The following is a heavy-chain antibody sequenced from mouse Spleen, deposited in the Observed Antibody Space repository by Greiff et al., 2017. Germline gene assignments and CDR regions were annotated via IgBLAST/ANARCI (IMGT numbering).Heavy chain of an antibody. D-gene: IGHD1-1*01. CDR2: IWRGGST. V-gene: IGHV2-5-1*01. CDR3: ANGSSYVLGAMDY. Sequence: QVQLKQSGPSLVQPSQSLSITCTVSGFSLTGYGVHWVRQSPGKGLEWLGVIWRGGSTDYNAAFMSRLSITKDNSKSQVFFKMNSLQADDTAIYYCANGSSYVLGAMDYWGQGTSVTVSS. CDR1: GFSLTGYG. J-gene: IGHJ4*01.